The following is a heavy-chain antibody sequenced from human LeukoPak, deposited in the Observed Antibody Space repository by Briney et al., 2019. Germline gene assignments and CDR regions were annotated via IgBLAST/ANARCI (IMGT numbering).Heavy chain of an antibody. CDR2: IGIDSGNT. D-gene: IGHD5-24*01. CDR1: GFTFSDYS. J-gene: IGHJ4*02. CDR3: ARDYKYAFDN. Sequence: GGSLRLSCAASGFTFSDYSMNWVRQAPGKGLEWISYIGIDSGNTNYADSVKGRFTISGDKAKNSLYLLMSSLRVEDTAVYYCARDYKYAFDNWGQGTLVTVSS. V-gene: IGHV3-48*01.